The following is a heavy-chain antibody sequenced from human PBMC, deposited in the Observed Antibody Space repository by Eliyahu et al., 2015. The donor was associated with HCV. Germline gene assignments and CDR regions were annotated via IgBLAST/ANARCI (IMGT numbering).Heavy chain of an antibody. CDR1: GFPLXSCS. D-gene: IGHD6-13*01. J-gene: IGHJ4*02. Sequence: EVQLVESGGGLVKPGGSLXLSCAASGFPLXSCSMNWVRQAPGKGLEGVSSISSSSSYIYYADSVKGRFTISRDNAKNSLYLQMNSLRAEDTAVYYCARDVPTIAAVDYWGQGTLVTVSS. CDR3: ARDVPTIAAVDY. CDR2: ISSSSSYI. V-gene: IGHV3-21*01.